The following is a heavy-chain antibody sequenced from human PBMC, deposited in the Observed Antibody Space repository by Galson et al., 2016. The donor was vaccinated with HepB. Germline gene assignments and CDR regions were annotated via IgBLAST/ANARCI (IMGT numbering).Heavy chain of an antibody. V-gene: IGHV3-30*04. Sequence: SLRLSCAASGFTFSSDAMHWVRQAPSKGLEWVAVISYDGNYKSYADAVKGRFTISRDNSKNTLFLQMNSPRPEDTAVYYCARAPPLEGSDYNTQYYFDFWGQGTLVTVSS. CDR3: ARAPPLEGSDYNTQYYFDF. J-gene: IGHJ4*02. CDR1: GFTFSSDA. D-gene: IGHD3-3*01. CDR2: ISYDGNYK.